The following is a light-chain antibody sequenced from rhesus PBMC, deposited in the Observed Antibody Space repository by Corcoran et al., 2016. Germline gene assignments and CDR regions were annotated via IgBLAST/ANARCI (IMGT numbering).Light chain of an antibody. V-gene: IGKV1-18*01. CDR3: QQGYNTPRT. CDR1: QDISSW. J-gene: IGKJ1*01. Sequence: DIQMTQSPSSLSASVGDKVTITCRASQDISSWLAWSQQQAGKAPKLLIYKASSLQSGVPSRFTGSGSGTDYTLTISGLQPEDCAIYYCQQGYNTPRTFGQGTKVEVK. CDR2: KAS.